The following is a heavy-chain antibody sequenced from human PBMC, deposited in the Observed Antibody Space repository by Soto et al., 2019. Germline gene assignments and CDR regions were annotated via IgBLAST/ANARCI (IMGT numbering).Heavy chain of an antibody. D-gene: IGHD3-10*01. Sequence: ASVKVSCKASGYTFTGAYIHWVRQAPGQGLEWMGCINPNSGGTEFAQKFQGRVTVTRDTSITTVYMEMNRLRSDDTGVYYCARDFTTRSYGVGVWGQGTAVTVSS. CDR2: INPNSGGT. V-gene: IGHV1-2*02. J-gene: IGHJ6*02. CDR1: GYTFTGAY. CDR3: ARDFTTRSYGVGV.